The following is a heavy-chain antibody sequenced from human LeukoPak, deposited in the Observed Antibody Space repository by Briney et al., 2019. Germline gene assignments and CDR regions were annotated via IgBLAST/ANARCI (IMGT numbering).Heavy chain of an antibody. CDR3: ASQRENYDFWSGYSYPFDY. D-gene: IGHD3-3*01. J-gene: IGHJ4*02. CDR1: GYTFTGYY. CDR2: INPNSGGT. V-gene: IGHV1-2*02. Sequence: ASVKVSCKASGYTFTGYYMHWVRQAPGQGLEWMGWINPNSGGTNYAQKFQGRVTMTRDTSISTAYMELSRLRSDDTAVYYCASQRENYDFWSGYSYPFDYWGQGTLVTVSS.